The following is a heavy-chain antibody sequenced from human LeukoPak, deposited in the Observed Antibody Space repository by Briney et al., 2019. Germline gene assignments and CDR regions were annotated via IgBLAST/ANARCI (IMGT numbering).Heavy chain of an antibody. Sequence: RASPKVSCKASGYTITSHSIHWVRHAPRERPGWVGIINPSGGSTNSAQTFHGRVTMTTDPTTTAVDMALSNLSSDDTAVHYCARAGVPVDLIPDHWGQGTLVTVSS. CDR2: INPSGGST. J-gene: IGHJ4*02. CDR3: ARAGVPVDLIPDH. V-gene: IGHV1-46*01. CDR1: GYTITSHS. D-gene: IGHD3-10*01.